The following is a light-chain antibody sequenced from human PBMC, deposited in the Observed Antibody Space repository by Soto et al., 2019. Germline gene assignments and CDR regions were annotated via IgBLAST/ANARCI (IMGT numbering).Light chain of an antibody. CDR3: HQTAANPWT. Sequence: DIQMTQSPSSLSASVGDRVTITCRVSQNIGVYLNWYQKKPGKAPKLLIHAASSLHSGVPSTFSGSGSGTDFALTISSLQPEDFATYYCHQTAANPWTFAQGTKV. V-gene: IGKV1-39*01. CDR2: AAS. CDR1: QNIGVY. J-gene: IGKJ1*01.